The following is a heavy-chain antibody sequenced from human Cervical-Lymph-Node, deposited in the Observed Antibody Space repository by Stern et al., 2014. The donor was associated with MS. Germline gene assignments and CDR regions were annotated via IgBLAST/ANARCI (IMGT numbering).Heavy chain of an antibody. CDR3: ARVGSGWYGMDV. D-gene: IGHD6-19*01. Sequence: VQLVESGGGAVQPGRSLRLSCEASGFTSSNNAMHWVRQAPGKGLEWVAVIANDGRNTHYADSVKGRFTISRDNPKNTLYLQMNSLRVEDTAVYYCARVGSGWYGMDVWGQGTTVIVSS. CDR1: GFTSSNNA. CDR2: IANDGRNT. J-gene: IGHJ6*02. V-gene: IGHV3-30*04.